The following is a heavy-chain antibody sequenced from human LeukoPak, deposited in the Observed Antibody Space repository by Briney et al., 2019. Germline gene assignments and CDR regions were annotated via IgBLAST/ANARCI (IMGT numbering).Heavy chain of an antibody. Sequence: PSETLSLICTVSGGSISSGGYYWSWIRQHPGKGLEWIGYIYYSGSTYYHPSLKSRVTISVDTSKNQFSLKLSSVTAADTAVYYCARERRGYSYGYVDYWGQGTLVTVSS. CDR2: IYYSGST. J-gene: IGHJ4*02. CDR1: GGSISSGGYY. CDR3: ARERRGYSYGYVDY. D-gene: IGHD5-18*01. V-gene: IGHV4-31*03.